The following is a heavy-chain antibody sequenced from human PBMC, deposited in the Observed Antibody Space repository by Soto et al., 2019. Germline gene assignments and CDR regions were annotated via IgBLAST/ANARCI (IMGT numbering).Heavy chain of an antibody. Sequence: PGGSLRLSCAASGSTFSSYAMHWVRQAPGKGLEWVAVISYDGSNKYYADSVKGRFTISRDNSKNTLYLQMNSLRAEDTAVYYCARDRIAARADYYYYGMDVWGQGTTVTVSS. J-gene: IGHJ6*02. CDR1: GSTFSSYA. V-gene: IGHV3-30-3*01. CDR2: ISYDGSNK. D-gene: IGHD6-6*01. CDR3: ARDRIAARADYYYYGMDV.